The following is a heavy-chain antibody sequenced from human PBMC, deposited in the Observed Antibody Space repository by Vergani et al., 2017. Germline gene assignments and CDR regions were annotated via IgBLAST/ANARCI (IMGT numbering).Heavy chain of an antibody. Sequence: EVQLLESGGGLVQPGGSLRLSCAASGFTFSSYAMGWVRQAPGKGLEWVSAISGSGGSTYYADSVKVRFTIYRDNSKNTLYLQMNSLRAEDTAVYYCAKGVYGDYGYWGQGTLVTVSS. CDR1: GFTFSSYA. J-gene: IGHJ4*02. V-gene: IGHV3-23*01. CDR2: ISGSGGST. D-gene: IGHD4-17*01. CDR3: AKGVYGDYGY.